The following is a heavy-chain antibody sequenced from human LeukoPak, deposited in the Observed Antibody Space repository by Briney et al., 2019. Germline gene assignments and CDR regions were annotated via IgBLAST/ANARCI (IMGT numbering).Heavy chain of an antibody. CDR2: ISYDGSNK. J-gene: IGHJ4*02. CDR1: GFTFSSYG. Sequence: GGSLRLSCAASGFTFSSYGMHWVRQAPGKGLEWVAVISYDGSNKYYADSVKGRFTISRDNSKNTLYLQMNSLRAEDTAVYYCAKCYDIPLATIDYWGQGTLVTVSS. CDR3: AKCYDIPLATIDY. V-gene: IGHV3-30*18. D-gene: IGHD3-9*01.